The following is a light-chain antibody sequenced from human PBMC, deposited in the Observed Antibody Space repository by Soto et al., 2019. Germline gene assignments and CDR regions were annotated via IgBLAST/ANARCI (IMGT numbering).Light chain of an antibody. CDR2: VAS. Sequence: DIQMTQSPSSVSASVGDRVTITCRASQGIGSYLVWYQQKPGKAPNLLIYVASTLQSGVPSRFSGSGFGTEFTLTVSSLQPEDFATYYCQQVSRYPYTFGQGTKLEIK. V-gene: IGKV1-9*01. J-gene: IGKJ2*01. CDR3: QQVSRYPYT. CDR1: QGIGSY.